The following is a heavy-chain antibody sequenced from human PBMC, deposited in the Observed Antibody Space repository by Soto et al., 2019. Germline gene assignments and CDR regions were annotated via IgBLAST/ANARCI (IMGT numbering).Heavy chain of an antibody. Sequence: ASVKVSCKASGYTFTSDYMYCVRQAPGQGLEWMGIINPSGGSTSYAQKFQGRVTMTRDTSTSTVYMELSSLRSEDTAVYYCARDLNWNPGLAYWGQGTLVTVSS. CDR2: INPSGGST. D-gene: IGHD1-1*01. J-gene: IGHJ4*02. V-gene: IGHV1-46*03. CDR1: GYTFTSDY. CDR3: ARDLNWNPGLAY.